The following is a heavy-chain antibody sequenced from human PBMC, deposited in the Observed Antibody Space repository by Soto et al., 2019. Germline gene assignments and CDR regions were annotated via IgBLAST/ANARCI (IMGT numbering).Heavy chain of an antibody. V-gene: IGHV4-31*03. CDR3: ARVVTARDYYYYGMDV. CDR1: GGSISSGGYY. CDR2: IYYSGST. J-gene: IGHJ6*02. D-gene: IGHD2-21*02. Sequence: QVQLQESGPGLVKPSQTLSLTCTVSGGSISSGGYYWSWIRQHPGKGLEWIGYIYYSGSTYYNPSLKSRVTISVDKSKNQFSLKLSSGTAADTAVYYCARVVTARDYYYYGMDVWGQGTTVTVSS.